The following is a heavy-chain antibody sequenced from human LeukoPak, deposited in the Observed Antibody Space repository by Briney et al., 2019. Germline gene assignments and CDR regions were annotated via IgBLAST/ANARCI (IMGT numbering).Heavy chain of an antibody. CDR1: GSTFSSYA. J-gene: IGHJ4*02. CDR2: ISSNGGST. Sequence: PGGSLRLSCAASGSTFSSYAMHWVRQAPGKGLEYVSAISSNGGSTYYANSVKGRFTISRDNSKNTLYLQMGSLRAEDMAVYYCARDPTGRWYFDYWGQGTLVTVSS. V-gene: IGHV3-64*01. D-gene: IGHD1-1*01. CDR3: ARDPTGRWYFDY.